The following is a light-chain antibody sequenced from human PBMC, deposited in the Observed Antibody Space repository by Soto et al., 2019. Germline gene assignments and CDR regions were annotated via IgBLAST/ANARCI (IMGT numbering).Light chain of an antibody. CDR2: AAS. CDR3: QQYNNWS. V-gene: IGKV3-15*01. J-gene: IGKJ5*01. CDR1: QSVGSN. Sequence: EIVLTQSPGTLSVSPGERATQSCRASQSVGSNLAWYQQKPGQAPRLLIYAASTRATGIPARFSGSGSGTEFTLTISSLQSEDFAVYYCQQYNNWSFGQGTRLEIK.